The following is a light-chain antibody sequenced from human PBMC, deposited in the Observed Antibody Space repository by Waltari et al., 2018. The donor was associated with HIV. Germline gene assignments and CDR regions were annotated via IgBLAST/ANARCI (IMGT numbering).Light chain of an antibody. CDR1: QSVSSN. Sequence: TQSPATLSVSPGERATLSCRASQSVSSNLAWYQQKPGQAPRLLIYGASTRATGIPARFSGSGSGTEFTLTISSLQSEDFAVYYCQQYNNWPPRGTFGQGTKVEIK. V-gene: IGKV3-15*01. J-gene: IGKJ1*01. CDR2: GAS. CDR3: QQYNNWPPRGT.